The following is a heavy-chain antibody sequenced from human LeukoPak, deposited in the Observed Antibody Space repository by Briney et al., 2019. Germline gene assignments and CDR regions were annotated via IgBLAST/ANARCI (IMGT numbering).Heavy chain of an antibody. CDR3: ARAIVYWFFDL. Sequence: GGSLRLSCVASGFTFSHYSMHWVRQGPGKGLEWVSVISYDGSNKYYADSVKGRFTISRDNSKNTLYLQMNSLRAEDTALYYCARAIVYWFFDLWGRGTLVTVSS. D-gene: IGHD3-22*01. V-gene: IGHV3-30*04. CDR1: GFTFSHYS. J-gene: IGHJ2*01. CDR2: ISYDGSNK.